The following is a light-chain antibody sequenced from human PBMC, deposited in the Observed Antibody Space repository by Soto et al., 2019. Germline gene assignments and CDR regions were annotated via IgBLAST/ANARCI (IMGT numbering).Light chain of an antibody. CDR1: ISDVGGFNF. CDR2: EVT. V-gene: IGLV2-14*03. CDR3: SSFTSYTSHDV. J-gene: IGLJ1*01. Sequence: QSVLTQPASVSGSPGQSITISCTGTISDVGGFNFVSWYQQHPGKAPRLMIYEVTYRPSGVSSRFSGSKSGNTASLTISGLQAEDEADYYCSSFTSYTSHDVFGTGTKVTVL.